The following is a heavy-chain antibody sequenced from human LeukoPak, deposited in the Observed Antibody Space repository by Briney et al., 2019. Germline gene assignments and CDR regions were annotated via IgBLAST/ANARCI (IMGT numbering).Heavy chain of an antibody. CDR1: GFTLSNYW. CDR3: VGAAADTTPRP. CDR2: VSNDGSST. D-gene: IGHD6-13*01. V-gene: IGHV3-74*01. J-gene: IGHJ4*02. Sequence: GGSLRLSCAASGFTLSNYWMHWVRQGPGKGLVWVSRVSNDGSSTAYADSVRGRFTISRDNAKNTLYLQMNSLRAEDTAVYYCVGAAADTTPRPWGQGTMVTVSS.